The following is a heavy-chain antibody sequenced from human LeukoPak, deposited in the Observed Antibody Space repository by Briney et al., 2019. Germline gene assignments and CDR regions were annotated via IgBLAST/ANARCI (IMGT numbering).Heavy chain of an antibody. J-gene: IGHJ4*02. CDR3: AKDPRRYYDGNFDY. CDR2: TRNRANSYTT. D-gene: IGHD3-22*01. V-gene: IGHV3-72*01. CDR1: GFTFSDHY. Sequence: SGGSLRLSCAVSGFTFSDHYMDWVRQAPGKGLEWVGRTRNRANSYTTQYAASVKGRFTISRDDSKNSLYLQMNSLKTEDTAVYYCAKDPRRYYDGNFDYWGQGTLVTVSS.